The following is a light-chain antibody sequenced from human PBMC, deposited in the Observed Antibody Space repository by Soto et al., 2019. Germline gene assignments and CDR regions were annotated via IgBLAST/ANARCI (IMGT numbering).Light chain of an antibody. Sequence: DIQMTQSPSTLSASVGDRVTITCRASQSISSWLAWYQQKPGKAPKLLIYDASSLESGVPSRFSGSGSGTEFTLTITSLQPDDFATYYRQQYNSYPWTFGQGTKV. J-gene: IGKJ1*01. V-gene: IGKV1-5*01. CDR1: QSISSW. CDR3: QQYNSYPWT. CDR2: DAS.